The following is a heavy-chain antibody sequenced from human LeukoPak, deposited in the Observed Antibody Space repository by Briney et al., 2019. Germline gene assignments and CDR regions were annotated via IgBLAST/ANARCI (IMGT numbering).Heavy chain of an antibody. CDR1: GGSISGSSYY. V-gene: IGHV4-39*02. CDR2: IYYSGST. D-gene: IGHD5-18*01. J-gene: IGHJ4*02. Sequence: SETLSLTCTVSGGSISGSSYYWGWIRQTPGNGLEWIGSIYYSGSTFYSPSLKSRVTISVDTSKNQFSLKLSSVTAADTAVYYCAREDSYGYGVGDYWGQGTLVTVSS. CDR3: AREDSYGYGVGDY.